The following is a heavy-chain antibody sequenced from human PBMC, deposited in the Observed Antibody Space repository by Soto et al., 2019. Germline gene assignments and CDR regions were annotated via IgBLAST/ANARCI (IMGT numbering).Heavy chain of an antibody. CDR2: ISGSGGST. CDR3: AKEGSGWYFNYYYYYGMDV. D-gene: IGHD6-19*01. Sequence: GSLRLSCAASGFTFSSYAMSWVRQAPGKGLEWVSAISGSGGSTYYADSVKGRFTISRDNSKNTLYLQMNSLRAEDTAVYYCAKEGSGWYFNYYYYYGMDVWGQGTTVTVSS. CDR1: GFTFSSYA. V-gene: IGHV3-23*01. J-gene: IGHJ6*02.